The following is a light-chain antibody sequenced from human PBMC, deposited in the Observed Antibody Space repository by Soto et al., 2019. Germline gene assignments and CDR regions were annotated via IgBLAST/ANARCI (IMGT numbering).Light chain of an antibody. V-gene: IGKV3-20*01. Sequence: EIVLTQSPGTLSFSPGEVATLSCRASQSVSSTYLAWYQQKPGQAPRLLVYGASSRATGIPDRFSGSGSGTDFTLTISRLEPEDFAVYYCQQYGSSRTFGQGTKVDIK. J-gene: IGKJ1*01. CDR3: QQYGSSRT. CDR1: QSVSSTY. CDR2: GAS.